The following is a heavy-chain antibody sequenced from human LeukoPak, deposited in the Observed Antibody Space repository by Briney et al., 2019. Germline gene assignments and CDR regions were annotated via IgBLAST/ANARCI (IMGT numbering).Heavy chain of an antibody. V-gene: IGHV4-39*07. J-gene: IGHJ6*03. D-gene: IGHD3-16*01. CDR1: GGSISSSSYY. CDR2: IYYSGST. Sequence: SETLSLTCTVSGGSISSSSYYWGWIRQPPGKGLEWIGSIYYSGSTYYNPSLKSRVTISVDTSKNQFSLKLSSVTAADTAVYYCARVRWGLRSYYYYYMDVWGKGTTVTISS. CDR3: ARVRWGLRSYYYYYMDV.